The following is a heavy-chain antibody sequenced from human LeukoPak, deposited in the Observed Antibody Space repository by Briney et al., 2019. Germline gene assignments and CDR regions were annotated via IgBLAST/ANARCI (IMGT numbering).Heavy chain of an antibody. J-gene: IGHJ4*02. V-gene: IGHV4-4*09. Sequence: SETLSLTCTVSGGSFSSYYWSWIRQPPGKGLEWIGYIYTSGSTNYNPSLKSRVTISVDTSKRQFSLNLSSVTAADTAVYYCARQLLRYYFDYWGQGTLVTVSS. D-gene: IGHD2-15*01. CDR2: IYTSGST. CDR1: GGSFSSYY. CDR3: ARQLLRYYFDY.